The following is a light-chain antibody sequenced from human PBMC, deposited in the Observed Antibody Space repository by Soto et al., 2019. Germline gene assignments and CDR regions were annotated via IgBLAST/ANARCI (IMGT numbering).Light chain of an antibody. CDR2: GAS. J-gene: IGKJ4*01. CDR3: HHYDSSPLT. V-gene: IGKV3-20*01. Sequence: EIVLTQSPGTLSLSPGERATLSCRASQSVSSSYLAWYQQKPGQAPRLLIYGASSRATGIPDRFSGSGSGTDFTLTISRLEPEDFAVSYCHHYDSSPLTFGGGTQVEIK. CDR1: QSVSSSY.